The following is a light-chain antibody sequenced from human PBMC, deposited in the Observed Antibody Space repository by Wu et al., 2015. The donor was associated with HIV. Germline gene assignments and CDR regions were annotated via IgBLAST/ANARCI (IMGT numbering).Light chain of an antibody. Sequence: EIVLTQSPATLSLSPRERATLSCRASQRVSIYLAWYQQKPGQAPRLLIYDASNRATGIPARFSGSGSGTDFTLTINSLEPEDFAVYYCQHYGNSPYTFGQGTKLEIK. V-gene: IGKV3-11*01. CDR1: QRVSIY. CDR2: DAS. CDR3: QHYGNSPYT. J-gene: IGKJ2*01.